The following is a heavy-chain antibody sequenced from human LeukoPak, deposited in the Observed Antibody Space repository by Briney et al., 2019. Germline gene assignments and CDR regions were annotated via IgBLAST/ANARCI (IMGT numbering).Heavy chain of an antibody. CDR1: GYTFTSNG. J-gene: IGHJ4*02. Sequence: ASVKVSCKASGYTFTSNGISWVRQAPGQGLEWMGWISAYNGHTNYAQKLQGRVTMTTDTSTSTAYMELRSLKSDDTAVYYCVRDMDRGQWLVRPYNWGQGTLVTVSS. D-gene: IGHD6-19*01. V-gene: IGHV1-18*01. CDR2: ISAYNGHT. CDR3: VRDMDRGQWLVRPYN.